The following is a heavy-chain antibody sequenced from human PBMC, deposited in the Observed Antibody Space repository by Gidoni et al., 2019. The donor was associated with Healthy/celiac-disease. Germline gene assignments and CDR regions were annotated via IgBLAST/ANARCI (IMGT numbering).Heavy chain of an antibody. J-gene: IGHJ6*02. CDR3: AREQYYDILTGYLDYYYYYGMDV. CDR2: IKQDGSEK. D-gene: IGHD3-9*01. CDR1: GFTFSGYW. Sequence: EVQLVESGGGLVQPGGSLRLSCAASGFTFSGYWMSWVRQAPGKGLEWVANIKQDGSEKYYVDSVKGRFTISRDNAKNSLYLQMNSLRAEDTAVYYCAREQYYDILTGYLDYYYYYGMDVWGQGTTVTVSS. V-gene: IGHV3-7*01.